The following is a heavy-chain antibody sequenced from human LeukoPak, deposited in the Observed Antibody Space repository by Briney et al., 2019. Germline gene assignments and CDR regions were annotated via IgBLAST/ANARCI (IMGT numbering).Heavy chain of an antibody. D-gene: IGHD6-6*01. Sequence: SETLSLTCTVSGGSISTYYWNWIRQPPGKGLEWIGYIYHSGSTNYNPSLQSRVTISVDTSKNQFTLNLNSVTAADTAVYYCARGGAARLHFQNWGQGTLVTVSS. CDR2: IYHSGST. CDR1: GGSISTYY. J-gene: IGHJ1*01. V-gene: IGHV4-59*01. CDR3: ARGGAARLHFQN.